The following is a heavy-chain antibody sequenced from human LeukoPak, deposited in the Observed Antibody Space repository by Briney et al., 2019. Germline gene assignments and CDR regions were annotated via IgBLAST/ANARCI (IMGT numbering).Heavy chain of an antibody. CDR3: ARTKKVVTMVRGVIYYFDY. V-gene: IGHV4-59*12. CDR2: ISYSGST. D-gene: IGHD3-10*01. CDR1: GGSISSYY. Sequence: SETLSLTCTVSGGSISSYYWSWIRQPPGKGLEWIGYISYSGSTYYNPSLKSRVTISVDTSKSQFSLKLSSVTAADTAVYYCARTKKVVTMVRGVIYYFDYWGQGTLVTVSS. J-gene: IGHJ4*02.